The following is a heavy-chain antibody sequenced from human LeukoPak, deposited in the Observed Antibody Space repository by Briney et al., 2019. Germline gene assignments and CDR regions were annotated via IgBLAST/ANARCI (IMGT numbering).Heavy chain of an antibody. D-gene: IGHD3-10*01. J-gene: IGHJ4*02. V-gene: IGHV3-9*01. CDR2: ISWNSGSI. CDR3: AKDKSGYYFDY. CDR1: GFTFDDYA. Sequence: HPGGSLRLSCAASGFTFDDYAMHWVRQAPGKGLEWVSGISWNSGSIGYADSVKGRFTISRDNAKNSLYLQVNSLRAEDTALYYCAKDKSGYYFDYWGQGTLVTVSS.